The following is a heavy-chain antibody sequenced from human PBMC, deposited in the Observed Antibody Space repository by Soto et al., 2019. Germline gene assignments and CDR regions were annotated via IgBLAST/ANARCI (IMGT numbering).Heavy chain of an antibody. V-gene: IGHV4-59*01. CDR1: GGSISSYY. CDR3: ARDGYYYDSSGYWNGYFDY. CDR2: IYSSGTT. Sequence: SETLSLTCTVSGGSISSYYWSWIRQPPGKGLEWLGYIYSSGTTNYNPSLKSRVTISVDTSKNQFSLKLNSVTAADTAVYYCARDGYYYDSSGYWNGYFDYWGQGTLVTVSS. D-gene: IGHD3-22*01. J-gene: IGHJ4*02.